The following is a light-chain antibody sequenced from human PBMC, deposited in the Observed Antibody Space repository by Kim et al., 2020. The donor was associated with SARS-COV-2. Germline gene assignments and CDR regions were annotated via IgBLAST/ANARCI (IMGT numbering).Light chain of an antibody. CDR3: GSWDASLGVVV. J-gene: IGLJ2*01. V-gene: IGLV1-51*01. CDR1: SANIGNYY. CDR2: DNT. Sequence: GQKVNISYSGSSANIGNYYVSWYHHLPGTAPKLLMYDNTERPSGIPDRFSGSKSGTSATLGIAGVQTGDEADYYCGSWDASLGVVVFGGGTQLTVL.